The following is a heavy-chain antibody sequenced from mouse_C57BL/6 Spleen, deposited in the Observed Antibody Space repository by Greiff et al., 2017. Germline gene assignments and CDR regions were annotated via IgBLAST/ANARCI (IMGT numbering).Heavy chain of an antibody. CDR3: ARGGWDGAWFAY. Sequence: EVQLQESGPVLVKPGASVKMSCKASGYTFTDYYMNWVKQSHGKSLEWIGVINPYNGGTRYNKKFKGKATLTVDKSSSTAYMELDSLTSEDSAVYYCARGGWDGAWFAYWGQGTLVTVSA. V-gene: IGHV1-19*01. D-gene: IGHD4-1*01. CDR2: INPYNGGT. CDR1: GYTFTDYY. J-gene: IGHJ3*01.